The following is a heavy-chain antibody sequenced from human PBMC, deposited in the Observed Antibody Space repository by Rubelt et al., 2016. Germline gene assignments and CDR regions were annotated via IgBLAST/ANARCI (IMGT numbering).Heavy chain of an antibody. J-gene: IGHJ3*02. V-gene: IGHV1-46*01. CDR2: INPSGGST. Sequence: QVQLVQSGAEVKKPGASVKVSCKASGYTFTSYYMHWVRQAPGQGLEWMGIINPSGGSTSYAQKFKGRVTMTRDTSTSTVYMELSSLRSEDTAVYYCARAARSLVRDILTGYYSEHDDAFDIWGQGTMVTVSS. CDR3: ARAARSLVRDILTGYYSEHDDAFDI. CDR1: GYTFTSYY. D-gene: IGHD3-9*01.